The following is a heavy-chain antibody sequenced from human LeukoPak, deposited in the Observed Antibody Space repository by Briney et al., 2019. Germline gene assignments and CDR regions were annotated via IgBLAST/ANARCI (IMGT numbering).Heavy chain of an antibody. J-gene: IGHJ6*02. CDR3: ARLNCYYYYGMDV. D-gene: IGHD1-20*01. CDR2: IYYSGST. V-gene: IGHV4-59*08. Sequence: PSESLSLTCTVSGGSISSCYWSWIRQPPGKGLEWIGYIYYSGSTNYNPSLKSRATISVDTSKNQFSLKLSSVTAADTAVYYCARLNCYYYYGMDVWGQGTTVTVSS. CDR1: GGSISSCY.